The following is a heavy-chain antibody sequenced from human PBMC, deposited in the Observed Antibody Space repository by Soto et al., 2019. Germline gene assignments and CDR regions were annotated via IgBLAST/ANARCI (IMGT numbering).Heavy chain of an antibody. V-gene: IGHV1-2*02. CDR2: INPNSGGT. J-gene: IGHJ4*02. CDR3: ARLGYYDSSGRGAFDY. CDR1: GYTFTGYY. Sequence: QVQLVQSGAEVKKPGASVKVSCKASGYTFTGYYMHWVRQAPGQGLEWMGWINPNSGGTNYAQKFQGRVTMTRDTSISTAYMELSRLRSDDTAGYYCARLGYYDSSGRGAFDYWGQGTLVTGSS. D-gene: IGHD3-22*01.